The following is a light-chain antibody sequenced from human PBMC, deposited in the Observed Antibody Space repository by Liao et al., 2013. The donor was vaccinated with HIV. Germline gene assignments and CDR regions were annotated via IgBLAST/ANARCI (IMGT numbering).Light chain of an antibody. CDR3: QVWDTVSDHWV. Sequence: SYVVTQPPSVSVSPGQTATITCSGDKLGEKYASWYQQKPGQSPVLVIYFDSARPSGIPARFSGSNSGSTATLTISRVEAGDEADYYCQVWDTVSDHWVFGGGTKLTVL. CDR2: FDS. J-gene: IGLJ3*02. V-gene: IGLV3-1*01. CDR1: KLGEKY.